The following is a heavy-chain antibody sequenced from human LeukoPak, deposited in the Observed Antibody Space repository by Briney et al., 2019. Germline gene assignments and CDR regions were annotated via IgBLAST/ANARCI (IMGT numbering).Heavy chain of an antibody. CDR1: RFTFSRSW. J-gene: IGHJ4*02. D-gene: IGHD6-13*01. Sequence: AGGSLRLSCAASRFTFSRSWMTWVRQAPGKGLEWVANIKEDGSAKNYVDTVKGRFTISRDNAKSSLYLQMNSLRAEDTAVYYCARQQHLEYWGQGTLVTVSS. CDR3: ARQQHLEY. V-gene: IGHV3-7*01. CDR2: IKEDGSAK.